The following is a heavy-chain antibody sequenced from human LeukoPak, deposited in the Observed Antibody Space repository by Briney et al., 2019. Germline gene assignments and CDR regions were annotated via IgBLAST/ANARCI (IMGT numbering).Heavy chain of an antibody. Sequence: SQTLSLTCAISGDSVSSNSAAWNWIRQSPSRGLEWLGRRYYRSKWYNDYAVSVKSRITINPDTSKNQFSLQLNSVTPEDTAVYYCARGVAAARGGPNFDYWGQGTLVTVSS. V-gene: IGHV6-1*01. J-gene: IGHJ4*02. CDR3: ARGVAAARGGPNFDY. CDR2: RYYRSKWYN. CDR1: GDSVSSNSAA. D-gene: IGHD6-13*01.